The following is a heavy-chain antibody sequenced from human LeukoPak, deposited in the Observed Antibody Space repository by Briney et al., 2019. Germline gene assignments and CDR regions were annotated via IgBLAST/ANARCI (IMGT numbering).Heavy chain of an antibody. Sequence: PGGSPRLSCAASGFTFSSYSMNWVRQAPGKGLEWVSSISSSSSYIYYADSVKGRFTISRDNAKNSLYLQMNSLRAEDTAVYYCARGVWGMATITLIGYWGQGTLVTVSS. J-gene: IGHJ4*02. CDR3: ARGVWGMATITLIGY. CDR2: ISSSSSYI. D-gene: IGHD5-24*01. V-gene: IGHV3-21*01. CDR1: GFTFSSYS.